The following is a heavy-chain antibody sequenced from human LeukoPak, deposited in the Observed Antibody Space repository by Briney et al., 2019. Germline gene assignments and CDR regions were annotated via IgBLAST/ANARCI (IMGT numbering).Heavy chain of an antibody. V-gene: IGHV4-34*01. J-gene: IGHJ4*02. CDR3: ARGRSSWYGSTDY. CDR2: INHSGST. D-gene: IGHD6-13*01. CDR1: GGSFSGYC. Sequence: SETLSLTCAVYGGSFSGYCWSWIRQPPGKGLEWIEEINHSGSTNYNPSLKSRVTMSVDTSKNQFSLKLSSVTAADTAVYYCARGRSSWYGSTDYWGQGTLVTVSS.